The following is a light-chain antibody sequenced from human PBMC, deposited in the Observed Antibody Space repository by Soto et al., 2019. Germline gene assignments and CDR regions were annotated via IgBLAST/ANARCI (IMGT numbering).Light chain of an antibody. J-gene: IGLJ1*01. CDR3: CSYAARSTFYV. CDR2: EVT. CDR1: SSDVGSYNL. V-gene: IGLV2-23*02. Sequence: QSALTQPASVSGSPGQSITISCTGTSSDVGSYNLVSWYQQHPGKAPNLMIYEVTKRPSGVSNRFTGSKSGNTASLTISGLQAEDEAEYYCCSYAARSTFYVFGTGTKVTV.